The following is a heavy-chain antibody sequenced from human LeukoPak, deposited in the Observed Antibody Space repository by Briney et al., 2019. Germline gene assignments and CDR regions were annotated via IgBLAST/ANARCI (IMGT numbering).Heavy chain of an antibody. J-gene: IGHJ4*02. CDR3: ITRLPYSAQ. V-gene: IGHV3-15*07. D-gene: IGHD2-21*01. CDR1: GFTFSNAY. CDR2: IKPKTDGEAT. Sequence: GGSLRLFCAASGFTFSNAYMNWVRQAPGKGLEWVGRIKPKTDGEATEYAAPVKGRFSISRDDSKNMLYLQMNSLKTEDTAVYYCITRLPYSAQGGQGTLVTVSS.